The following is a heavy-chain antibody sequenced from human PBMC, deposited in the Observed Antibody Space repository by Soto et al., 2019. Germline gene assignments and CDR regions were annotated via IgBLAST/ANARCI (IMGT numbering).Heavy chain of an antibody. V-gene: IGHV3-21*01. D-gene: IGHD6-13*01. Sequence: EVQVVESGGGLVKPGGSLRLSWTAPGSPFSSYGMNWVRQAPGKGLEWVASINNGGEYIYYADSVQGRFTISRDNAKNSLYLQMNSLRPEDTAVYFCARDESAGSSIRYWGQGTLVTVSS. CDR3: ARDESAGSSIRY. J-gene: IGHJ4*02. CDR2: INNGGEYI. CDR1: GSPFSSYG.